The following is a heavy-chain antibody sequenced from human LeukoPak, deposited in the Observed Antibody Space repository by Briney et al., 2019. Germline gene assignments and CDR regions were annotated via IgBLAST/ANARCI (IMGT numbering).Heavy chain of an antibody. CDR2: THYTGNT. Sequence: SETLSLTCSVSGDSINNYYWNWIRQPPGKELEWTGYTHYTGNTKSNPSLKSRVTTSVDTSKSQFSLKLSSVTAADTAVYYCAKWSSTLKAFDFWGRGILVIVSS. J-gene: IGHJ4*02. CDR3: AKWSSTLKAFDF. D-gene: IGHD2-8*01. CDR1: GDSINNYY. V-gene: IGHV4-59*08.